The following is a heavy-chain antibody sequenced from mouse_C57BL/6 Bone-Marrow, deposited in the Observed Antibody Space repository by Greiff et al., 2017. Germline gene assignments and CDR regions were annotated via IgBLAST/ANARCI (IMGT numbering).Heavy chain of an antibody. CDR1: GYTFTSYW. V-gene: IGHV1-74*01. J-gene: IGHJ3*01. Sequence: QVQLQQPGAELVKPGASVKVSCKASGYTFTSYWLPWVKQRPGQGLEWIGRIPPSDSDTNYNQKFKGKATLTLDKSSSTAYMQLSSLTSEDSAVYYCAILHYYVSSYDWFAYWGQGTLVTVSA. CDR3: AILHYYVSSYDWFAY. D-gene: IGHD1-1*01. CDR2: IPPSDSDT.